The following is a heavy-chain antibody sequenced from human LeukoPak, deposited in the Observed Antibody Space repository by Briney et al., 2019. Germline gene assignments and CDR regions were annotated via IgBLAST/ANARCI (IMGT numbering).Heavy chain of an antibody. D-gene: IGHD4-17*01. V-gene: IGHV1-8*01. Sequence: ASVKVSCKASGYTFTSDDINWVRQATGQGLEWMGWMNPNSGNTGYAQKFQGRVTMTRNTSISTAYMELSSLRSEDTAVYYCARGRRAVTTYNYWGQGTLVTVSS. CDR2: MNPNSGNT. J-gene: IGHJ4*02. CDR3: ARGRRAVTTYNY. CDR1: GYTFTSDD.